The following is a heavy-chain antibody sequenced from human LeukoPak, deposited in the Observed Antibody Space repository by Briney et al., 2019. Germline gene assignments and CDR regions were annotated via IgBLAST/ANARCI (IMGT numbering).Heavy chain of an antibody. D-gene: IGHD3-3*01. CDR2: ISGSGGST. CDR3: AKDHYDFWSGYYHPPFDY. J-gene: IGHJ4*02. V-gene: IGHV3-23*01. Sequence: PGGSLRLSCAASGFTFSSYAMSWVRQAPGKGLEWVSAISGSGGSTYYADSVKGRFTISRDNSKNTLYLQMNSLRAEDTAVYYCAKDHYDFWSGYYHPPFDYWGQGTLVTVSS. CDR1: GFTFSSYA.